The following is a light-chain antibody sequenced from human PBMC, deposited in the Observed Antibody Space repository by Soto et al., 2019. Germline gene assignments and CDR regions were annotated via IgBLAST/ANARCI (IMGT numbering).Light chain of an antibody. Sequence: DIQMTQSPSSVSASVGDRVTITCRASQGIGSWLAWYQQKPGKAPKLLIYGALSLQSGVPSRFSGSGSGTDFTLTISRLQPEDFATYYCQQANSFPWTFGQGTKVEIK. V-gene: IGKV1-12*01. CDR2: GAL. CDR1: QGIGSW. CDR3: QQANSFPWT. J-gene: IGKJ1*01.